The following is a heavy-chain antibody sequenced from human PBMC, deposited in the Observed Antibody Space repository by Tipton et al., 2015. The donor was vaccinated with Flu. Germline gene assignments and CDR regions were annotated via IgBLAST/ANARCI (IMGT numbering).Heavy chain of an antibody. V-gene: IGHV4-30-4*08. D-gene: IGHD3-3*01. CDR1: GGYISRGDYY. CDR2: IYYSGST. Sequence: TLSLTCTVSGGYISRGDYYWSWIRQSPGRGLEWIGTIYYSGSTYYNPSLKSRVTMSVDTSENQFSLELNSVGAADTAVYFCARGGYGGSGYSSPFDAWGPGPLVPVAS. J-gene: IGHJ5*02. CDR3: ARGGYGGSGYSSPFDA.